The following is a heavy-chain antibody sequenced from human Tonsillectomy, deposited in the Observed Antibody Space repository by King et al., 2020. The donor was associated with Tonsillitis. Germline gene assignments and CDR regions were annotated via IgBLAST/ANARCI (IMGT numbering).Heavy chain of an antibody. V-gene: IGHV3-23*04. CDR3: AKVVSTAMVSYFDY. CDR1: GFTFSSSA. CDR2: ISGSGGST. J-gene: IGHJ4*02. Sequence: VQLVESGGGLVQPGGSLRLSCAASGFTFSSSAMAWVRQTPGKGLEWVSGISGSGGSTYYADSVKGRFTLSRDNSKNTLYLQMNILGAEDTALYYCAKVVSTAMVSYFDYWGQGTLVTVSS. D-gene: IGHD5-18*01.